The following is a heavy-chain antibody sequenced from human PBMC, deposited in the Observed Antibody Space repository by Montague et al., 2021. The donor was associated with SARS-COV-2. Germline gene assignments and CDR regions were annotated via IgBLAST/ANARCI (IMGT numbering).Heavy chain of an antibody. V-gene: IGHV4-61*09. CDR1: GGSRSSASYY. CDR2: IYVTGTT. D-gene: IGHD1-26*01. J-gene: IGHJ6*02. Sequence: TLSLTCTVSGGSRSSASYYYNWIRQSAGKGLEWIGHIYVTGTTDYNPSFESRVSISIDTSKDQVSLKLRSVTAADTAVYYCARVRGESGSYWGAPPHHGVDVWGQGTTVIVSS. CDR3: ARVRGESGSYWGAPPHHGVDV.